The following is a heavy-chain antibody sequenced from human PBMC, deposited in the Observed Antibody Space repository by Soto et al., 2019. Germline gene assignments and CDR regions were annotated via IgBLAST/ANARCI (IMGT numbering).Heavy chain of an antibody. CDR1: GYIFTDYA. CDR2: INTGSGNT. Sequence: QVQLLQSGAEVKKPGASVKVSCAASGYIFTDYAIHWVRQGPGHRLEWMGWINTGSGNTRYSQRFQGRVTISRDTSATTAYMELSSLTSADTAVYYCARSPKFVLGANDYWGQGTLVTVSS. D-gene: IGHD2-21*01. V-gene: IGHV1-3*04. J-gene: IGHJ4*02. CDR3: ARSPKFVLGANDY.